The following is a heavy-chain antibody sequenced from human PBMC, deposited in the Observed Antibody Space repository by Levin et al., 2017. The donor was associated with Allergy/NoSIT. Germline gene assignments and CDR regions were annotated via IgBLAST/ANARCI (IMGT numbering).Heavy chain of an antibody. D-gene: IGHD6-19*01. V-gene: IGHV5-51*01. CDR1: GYSFTRKW. Sequence: LGESLKISCQAFGYSFTRKWIGWVRQMPGKGLEWMGIIFPGDSDTRYSPSFRGQVTISADKPLTPAYLPWNSLKASDTAMYYCARQAVAGPGYYFDYWGQGALVIVSS. CDR2: IFPGDSDT. J-gene: IGHJ4*02. CDR3: ARQAVAGPGYYFDY.